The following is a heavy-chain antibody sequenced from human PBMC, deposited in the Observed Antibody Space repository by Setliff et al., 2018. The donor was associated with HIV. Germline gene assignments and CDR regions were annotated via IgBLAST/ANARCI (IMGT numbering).Heavy chain of an antibody. CDR3: MRGRSITIFGVAYFDF. J-gene: IGHJ4*02. V-gene: IGHV4-39*07. Sequence: SETLSLTCIVSGGSISSGGYYWGWIRQTPGKGLEWIGSIYYSGTTYYNPSLKSRVTMSVDTSTSRLSLKVHSVTAADTAVYYCMRGRSITIFGVAYFDFWGQGTQVTAPQ. D-gene: IGHD3-3*01. CDR1: GGSISSGGYY. CDR2: IYYSGTT.